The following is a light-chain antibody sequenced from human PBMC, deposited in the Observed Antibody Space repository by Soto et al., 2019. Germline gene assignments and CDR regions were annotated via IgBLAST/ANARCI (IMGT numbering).Light chain of an antibody. Sequence: DIQMTQSPSTLSASVGDRVTITCRASQSISTWLAWYQHKPGKAPKLLIYKASSLEGGVPSRFSGSGSGTEFNITVSSLRPDDFATYYCQQYNTYPLTFGGGTTVEIK. J-gene: IGKJ4*01. CDR2: KAS. V-gene: IGKV1-5*03. CDR1: QSISTW. CDR3: QQYNTYPLT.